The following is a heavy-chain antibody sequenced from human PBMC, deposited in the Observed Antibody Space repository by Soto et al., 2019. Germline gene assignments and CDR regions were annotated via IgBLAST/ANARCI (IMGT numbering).Heavy chain of an antibody. CDR1: GYTFTSYG. CDR3: ARNDILTGLMTLHF. J-gene: IGHJ4*02. V-gene: IGHV1-18*01. CDR2: ISAYNGNT. Sequence: GASVKASCKASGYTFTSYGMSWVRQAPGQGLEWMGWISAYNGNTNYAQKLQGRVTMTTDTSTSTAYMELRSLRSDDTAVYYCARNDILTGLMTLHFWGQGTLVTVSS. D-gene: IGHD3-9*01.